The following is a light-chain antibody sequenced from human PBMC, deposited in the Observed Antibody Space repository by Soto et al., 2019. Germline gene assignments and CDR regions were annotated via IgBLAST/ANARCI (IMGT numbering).Light chain of an antibody. Sequence: QSVLSQPASVRGSRGQSITISCSSTSSDVSRYNNVSCSQQPPCKAPNLQFYEASNLTSGVSIRMSGSSCGNRACLTISGLQAEDEADYYCSSYTSRSTLPYVFGTETKVAV. CDR2: EAS. CDR3: SSYTSRSTLPYV. J-gene: IGLJ1*01. CDR1: SSDVSRYNN. V-gene: IGLV2-14*01.